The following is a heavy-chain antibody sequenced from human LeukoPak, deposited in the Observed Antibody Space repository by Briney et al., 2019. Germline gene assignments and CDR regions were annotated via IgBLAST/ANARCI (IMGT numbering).Heavy chain of an antibody. J-gene: IGHJ4*02. D-gene: IGHD6-19*01. CDR2: ISYDGSNK. Sequence: GGSLRLSCAASGFTFSSYAMHWVRQAPGKGLEWVAVISYDGSNKYYADSVKGRFTISRDNSKNTLYLQMNSLRAEDTAVYYCASNFISGWYGSDYYFDYWGQGTLVTVSS. V-gene: IGHV3-30-3*01. CDR1: GFTFSSYA. CDR3: ASNFISGWYGSDYYFDY.